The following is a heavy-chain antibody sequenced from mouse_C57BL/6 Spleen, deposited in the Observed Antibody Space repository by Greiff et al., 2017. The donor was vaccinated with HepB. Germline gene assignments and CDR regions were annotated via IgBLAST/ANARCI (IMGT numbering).Heavy chain of an antibody. CDR2: INPNNGGT. V-gene: IGHV1-18*01. CDR3: ARYITTEGFAY. CDR1: GYTFTDYN. J-gene: IGHJ3*01. D-gene: IGHD1-1*01. Sequence: DVKLQESGPELVKPGASVKIPCKASGYTFTDYNMDWVKQSHGKSLEWIGDINPNNGGTIYNQKFKGKATLTVDKSSSTAYMELRSLTSEDTAVYYCARYITTEGFAYWGQGTLVTVSA.